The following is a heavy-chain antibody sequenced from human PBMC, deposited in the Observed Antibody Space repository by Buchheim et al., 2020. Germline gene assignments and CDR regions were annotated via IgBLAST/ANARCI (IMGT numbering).Heavy chain of an antibody. CDR2: IDPSDSYT. Sequence: EVQLVQSGAEVKKPGESLRISCKGSGYSFTSYWISWVRQMPGKGLEWMGRIDPSDSYTNYSPSFQGHVTISADKSISTAYLQWSSLKASDTAMYYCARKDPPHYDFWGGYYTGGAFDIWGQGT. CDR3: ARKDPPHYDFWGGYYTGGAFDI. V-gene: IGHV5-10-1*01. CDR1: GYSFTSYW. J-gene: IGHJ3*02. D-gene: IGHD3-3*01.